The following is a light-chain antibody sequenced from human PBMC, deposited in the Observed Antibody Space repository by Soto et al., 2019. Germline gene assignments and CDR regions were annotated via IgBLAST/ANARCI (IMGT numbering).Light chain of an antibody. CDR1: HSDIVNYNY. V-gene: IGLV2-14*03. CDR2: DVG. J-gene: IGLJ1*01. CDR3: NSYREDHPRFYV. Sequence: QSVLTQPASVSGSPGQSITISCTGTHSDIVNYNYVSWYQHLPGKAPKLMIYDVGSRPSGVSSRFSGSKPGNTASLAISWLQAEDEADYYCNSYREDHPRFYVFGTGTKVTVL.